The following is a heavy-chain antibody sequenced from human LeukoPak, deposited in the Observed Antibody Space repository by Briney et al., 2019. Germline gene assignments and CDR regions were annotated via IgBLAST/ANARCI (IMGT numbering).Heavy chain of an antibody. CDR2: ISGSGGST. Sequence: PGGSLRLSCAASGFTFSSYAMSWVRQAPGKGLEWVSAISGSGGSTYYADSVKGRFTISRDNSKNTLYLQMNSLRAEDTAVYYCARNNYYYYYYGMDVWGRGTTVTVSS. CDR1: GFTFSSYA. V-gene: IGHV3-23*01. J-gene: IGHJ6*02. CDR3: ARNNYYYYYYGMDV.